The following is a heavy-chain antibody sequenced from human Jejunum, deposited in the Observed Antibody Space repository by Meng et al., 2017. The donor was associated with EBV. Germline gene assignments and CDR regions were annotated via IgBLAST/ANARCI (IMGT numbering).Heavy chain of an antibody. CDR3: VRGGDYCLVY. CDR2: IYYSGST. D-gene: IGHD2-21*02. V-gene: IGHV4-4*02. CDR1: CDSVDRRTW. J-gene: IGHJ4*02. Sequence: QVPLLVSGPGLVDASGVLSLTCDVHCDSVDRRTWWSWVRHSPDRGLEWIGEIYYSGSTNYNPSLKSRVTILVDRSENHFSLHLSSVTAADTAVYYCVRGGDYCLVYWGQGTLVTVSS.